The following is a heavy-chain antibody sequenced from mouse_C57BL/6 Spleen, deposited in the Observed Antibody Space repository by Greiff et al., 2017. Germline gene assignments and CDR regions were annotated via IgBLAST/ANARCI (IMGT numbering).Heavy chain of an antibody. CDR2: IYPRSGNT. Sequence: VKVVESGAELARPGASVKLSCKASGYTFTSYGISWVKQRTGQGLEWIGEIYPRSGNTYYNEKFKGKATLTADKSSSTAYMELRSLTSEDSAVYFCARQTTVPLPFDYWGQGTTLTVSS. V-gene: IGHV1-81*01. CDR3: ARQTTVPLPFDY. CDR1: GYTFTSYG. D-gene: IGHD1-1*01. J-gene: IGHJ2*01.